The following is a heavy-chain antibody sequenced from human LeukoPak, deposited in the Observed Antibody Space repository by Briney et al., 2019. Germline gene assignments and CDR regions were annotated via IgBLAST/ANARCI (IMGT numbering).Heavy chain of an antibody. V-gene: IGHV1-18*01. J-gene: IGHJ6*03. CDR1: GYTFTNYG. D-gene: IGHD6-19*01. CDR3: ARAPGGSWLEVYMDV. CDR2: ISGYNGNT. Sequence: ASVKVSCKAFGYTFTNYGISWVRQAPGQGLEWMGWISGYNGNTNYAQKLQGRVTMTTDTSTSTAYMELRSLRSDDTAVYYCARAPGGSWLEVYMDVWGKGTTVTVSS.